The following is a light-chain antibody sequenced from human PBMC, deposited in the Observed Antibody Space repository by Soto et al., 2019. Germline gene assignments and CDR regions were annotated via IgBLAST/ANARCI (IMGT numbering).Light chain of an antibody. CDR3: QQLRSYPST. CDR2: AAS. Sequence: IKVSQSPSSLAASVGDRVTITCRASQDISSYLAWYQQKPGKAPTLLIYAASTLQSGVPSRFSGSGFGTDFTLTISSLQAEDFASYYCQQLRSYPSTFGGGTKVDVK. J-gene: IGKJ4*01. V-gene: IGKV1-9*01. CDR1: QDISSY.